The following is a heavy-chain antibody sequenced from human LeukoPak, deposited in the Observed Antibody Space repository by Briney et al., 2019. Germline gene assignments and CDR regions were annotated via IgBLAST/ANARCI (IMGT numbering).Heavy chain of an antibody. CDR1: GFTFSSYS. J-gene: IGHJ3*02. V-gene: IGHV3-21*01. CDR3: ARDGSDAFDI. D-gene: IGHD1-26*01. CDR2: ISTTGSYI. Sequence: GGSLRLSCAASGFTFSSYSMNWVRQAPGKGLEWVSSISTTGSYIYYADSVKGRFTISRDNAKNSLYLQMNSLRAEDTAVYYCARDGSDAFDIWGQGTMVTVSS.